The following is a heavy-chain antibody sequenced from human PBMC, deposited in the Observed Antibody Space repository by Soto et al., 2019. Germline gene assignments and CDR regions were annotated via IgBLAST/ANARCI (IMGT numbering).Heavy chain of an antibody. CDR1: GFTFSSYA. CDR2: ISYDGSNK. D-gene: IGHD2-2*02. J-gene: IGHJ6*02. V-gene: IGHV3-30-3*01. CDR3: ARENPVRERYCSSTSCYTRSLNYYYYGMDV. Sequence: GGSLRLSCAASGFTFSSYAMHWVRQAPGKGLEWVAVISYDGSNKYYADSVKGRFTISRDNSKDTLYLQMNSLRAEDTAVYYCARENPVRERYCSSTSCYTRSLNYYYYGMDVWGQGTTVTVSS.